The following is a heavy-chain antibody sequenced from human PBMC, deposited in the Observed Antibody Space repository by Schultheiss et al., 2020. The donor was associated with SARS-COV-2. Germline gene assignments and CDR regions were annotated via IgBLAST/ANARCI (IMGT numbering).Heavy chain of an antibody. CDR2: IYYSGST. D-gene: IGHD3-22*01. V-gene: IGHV4-59*01. CDR3: ARTYYDSSGYYPDIFDY. J-gene: IGHJ4*02. Sequence: SETLSLTCTVSGCSISSYYWSWIRQPPGKGLEWIGYIYYSGSTNYNPSLKSRVTISVDTSKNQFSLKLSSVTAAVTAVYYCARTYYDSSGYYPDIFDYWGQGTLVTVSS. CDR1: GCSISSYY.